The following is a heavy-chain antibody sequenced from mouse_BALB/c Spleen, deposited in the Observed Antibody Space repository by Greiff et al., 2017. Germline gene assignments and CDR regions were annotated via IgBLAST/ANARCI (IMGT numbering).Heavy chain of an antibody. J-gene: IGHJ1*01. V-gene: IGHV3-2*02. CDR1: GYSITSDYA. CDR3: ARDPLYWYCDV. CDR2: ISYSGNT. Sequence: EVKLQESGPGLVKPSQSLSLTCTVTGYSITSDYAWNWIRQFPGNKLEWMGYISYSGNTNYNPSLKSRISITRDTSKNQFFLQLNSVTPEDTATYYCARDPLYWYCDVWGAGTTVTVSS.